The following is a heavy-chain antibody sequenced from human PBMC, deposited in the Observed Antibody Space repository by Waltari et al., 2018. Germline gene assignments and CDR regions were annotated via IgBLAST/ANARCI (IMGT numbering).Heavy chain of an antibody. J-gene: IGHJ6*02. CDR1: GGSISSSDYY. D-gene: IGHD6-19*01. CDR3: ASIPATPSDWYPYYYGMDV. Sequence: QLQLQESGPGLVKPSETLSLTCPVSGGSISSSDYYWGWIRQPPGKGLEWVGSIYYTGSTYYSPSLKSRVTISVDTSKSQFSLKLSSVTAADTAVYYCASIPATPSDWYPYYYGMDVWGRGTTVTVSS. V-gene: IGHV4-39*01. CDR2: IYYTGST.